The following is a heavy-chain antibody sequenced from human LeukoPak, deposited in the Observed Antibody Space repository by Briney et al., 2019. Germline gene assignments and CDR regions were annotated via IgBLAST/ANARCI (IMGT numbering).Heavy chain of an antibody. CDR2: ISYSGST. Sequence: SETLSLTCTVSGASITTYYWSWIRQPPGEGLEWIGYISYSGSTNYNPSLKSRVTISIDTSKNQFSLKLTSVAAADTALYYCARGGGISSSPLDFDYWGQGTLVTVSS. CDR3: ARGGGISSSPLDFDY. CDR1: GASITTYY. V-gene: IGHV4-59*01. D-gene: IGHD6-6*01. J-gene: IGHJ4*02.